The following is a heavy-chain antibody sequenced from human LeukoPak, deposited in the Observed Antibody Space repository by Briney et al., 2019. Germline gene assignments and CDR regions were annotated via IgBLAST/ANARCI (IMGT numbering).Heavy chain of an antibody. J-gene: IGHJ3*02. V-gene: IGHV3-21*01. Sequence: NPGGSLRLSCAASGFTFSTYDMNWVRQAPGKGLEWVSSISVTSTHIYYAASVKGRFTVSRDNAKNSLNLQMNSLRAEDTALYYCARGDASLQRNDALDIWGQGTMVSVSS. CDR2: ISVTSTHI. CDR1: GFTFSTYD. D-gene: IGHD3-16*01. CDR3: ARGDASLQRNDALDI.